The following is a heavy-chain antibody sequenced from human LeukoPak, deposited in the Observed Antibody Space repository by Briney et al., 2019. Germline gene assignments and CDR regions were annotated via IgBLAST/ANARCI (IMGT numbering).Heavy chain of an antibody. J-gene: IGHJ4*02. CDR1: GFTFSDYA. CDR3: TTDLGLTMIRGVIVN. V-gene: IGHV3-15*01. D-gene: IGHD3-10*01. Sequence: GGSLRLSCAASGFTFSDYAMHWVRQAPGKGLEWVGRIKSRGDGETTDYIAPVKGRFTMSRDDSKATLYLQMNFLVVEDTAVYFCTTDLGLTMIRGVIVNWGQGALVTVSS. CDR2: IKSRGDGETT.